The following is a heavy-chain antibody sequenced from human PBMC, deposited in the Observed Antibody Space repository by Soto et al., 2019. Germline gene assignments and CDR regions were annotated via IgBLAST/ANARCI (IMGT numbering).Heavy chain of an antibody. CDR3: AKDYSSGYYSRRYYYGMDV. CDR1: GFTFSSYG. J-gene: IGHJ6*01. CDR2: ISYDGSNK. Sequence: QVQLVESGGGVVQPGRSLRLSCAASGFTFSSYGMHWVRQAPGKGLEWVAVISYDGSNKYYADSVKGRFTISRDNSKNTLYLQMNSLRAEDTAVYYCAKDYSSGYYSRRYYYGMDVW. V-gene: IGHV3-30*18. D-gene: IGHD3-22*01.